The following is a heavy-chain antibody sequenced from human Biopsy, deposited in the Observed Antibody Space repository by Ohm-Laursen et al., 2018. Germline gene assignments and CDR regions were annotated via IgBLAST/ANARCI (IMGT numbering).Heavy chain of an antibody. CDR3: ARIYFYGLGSSDYFLDS. V-gene: IGHV4-39*01. Sequence: SETPSLTCTVSGGSISSSSTYYWGWVRQPPGKGLEWLATIFYSGTTYFSRTLESRLTISQDTSSNQFSLRLKYVTAADTGVYYCARIYFYGLGSSDYFLDSWGQGTLVTVSS. D-gene: IGHD3-10*01. CDR2: IFYSGTT. J-gene: IGHJ4*02. CDR1: GGSISSSSTYY.